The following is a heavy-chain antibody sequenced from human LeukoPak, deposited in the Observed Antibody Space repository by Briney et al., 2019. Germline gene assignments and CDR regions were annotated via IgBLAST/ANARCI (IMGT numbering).Heavy chain of an antibody. CDR3: AKELWFGELLHYYYYMDV. V-gene: IGHV3-21*01. Sequence: GGSLRLSCAASGFTFSSYSMNWVRQAPGKGLEWVSSISSSSSYIYYADSVKGRFTISRDNAKNSLYLQMNSLRAEDTAVYYCAKELWFGELLHYYYYMDVWGKGTTVTVSS. J-gene: IGHJ6*03. D-gene: IGHD3-10*01. CDR2: ISSSSSYI. CDR1: GFTFSSYS.